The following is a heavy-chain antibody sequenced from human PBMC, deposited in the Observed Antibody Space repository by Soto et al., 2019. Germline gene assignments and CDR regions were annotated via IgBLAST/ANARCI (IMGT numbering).Heavy chain of an antibody. CDR2: IYYSGST. CDR3: ASNRYCSGGSCYRSRNHFDY. D-gene: IGHD2-15*01. V-gene: IGHV4-39*01. J-gene: IGHJ4*02. CDR1: GGSISSSSYY. Sequence: PSETLSLTCTVSGGSISSSSYYWGWIRQPPGKGLEWIGSIYYSGSTYYNPSLKSRVTISVDTSKNQFSLKLSSVTAADTAVYYCASNRYCSGGSCYRSRNHFDYWGQGTLVTVSS.